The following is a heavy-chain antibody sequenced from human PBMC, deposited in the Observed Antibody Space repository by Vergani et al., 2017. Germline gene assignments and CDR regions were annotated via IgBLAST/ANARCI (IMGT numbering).Heavy chain of an antibody. CDR2: ISVSGGNT. CDR3: ARHLRGYSYGVFDY. CDR1: GFTFSASA. J-gene: IGHJ4*02. V-gene: IGHV3-23*01. D-gene: IGHD5-18*01. Sequence: EVRLLESGGGLEQPGGSLRLSCAASGFTFSASAMNWVRQAPGKGLEWVSSISVSGGNTYHAASVKGRFTSRDNSRNTLYLQMNSLRADDTALYYCARHLRGYSYGVFDYWGQGREVTVSS.